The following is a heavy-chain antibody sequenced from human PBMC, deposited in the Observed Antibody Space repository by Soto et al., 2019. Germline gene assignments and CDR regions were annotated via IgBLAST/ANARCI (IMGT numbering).Heavy chain of an antibody. J-gene: IGHJ4*02. CDR1: GGTLSDLC. CDR2: SRDKPQGYST. V-gene: IGHV3-72*01. CDR3: VRATYFSDSSGYTRCLDY. Sequence: GGSLRLSWAGSGGTLSDLCIDWVRQAPGKGLEWVGRSRDKPQGYSTAYAASVKGRFTTSRDESKNSAYLQMNSLKTEDTAVYYCVRATYFSDSSGYTRCLDYWGQGTLVTVSS. D-gene: IGHD3-22*01.